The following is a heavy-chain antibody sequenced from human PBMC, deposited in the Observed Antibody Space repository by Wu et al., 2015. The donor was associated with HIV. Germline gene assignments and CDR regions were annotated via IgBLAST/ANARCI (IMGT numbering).Heavy chain of an antibody. CDR1: GYTFTSYY. Sequence: QVQLVQSGAEVKKPGASVKVSCKASGYTFTSYYMHWVRQAPGQGLEWMGIINPSGGSTSYAQKFQGRVTMTRDTSTSTVYMELSSLRSEDTAVYYCALNPWGGXYRGQGYYYYMDVWGKGTTVTVSS. D-gene: IGHD3-16*01. CDR3: ALNPWGGXYRGQGYYYYMDV. V-gene: IGHV1-46*01. J-gene: IGHJ6*03. CDR2: INPSGGST.